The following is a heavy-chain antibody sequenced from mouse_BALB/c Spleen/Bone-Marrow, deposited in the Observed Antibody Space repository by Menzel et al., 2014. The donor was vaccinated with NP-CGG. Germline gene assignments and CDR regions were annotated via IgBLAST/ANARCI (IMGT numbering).Heavy chain of an antibody. V-gene: IGHV5-17*02. Sequence: EVHLVESGGGLVQPGGSRKLSCAASGFTFSSFGMHWVRRAPEKGLEWVAYISSGSSTIYYADTAKGRSTISRDNPKNTLCLQMTSLRSEDTAMYYCARDVPLYDVGYFDYWGQGTTLTVSS. D-gene: IGHD2-14*01. CDR3: ARDVPLYDVGYFDY. CDR2: ISSGSSTI. CDR1: GFTFSSFG. J-gene: IGHJ2*01.